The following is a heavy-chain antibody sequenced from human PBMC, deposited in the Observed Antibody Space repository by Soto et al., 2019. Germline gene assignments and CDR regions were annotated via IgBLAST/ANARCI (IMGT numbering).Heavy chain of an antibody. Sequence: XTLSLTCTVSGGSATSDEWSWIRQPPGKGLEWLGYIFHSLGAKYNPSLGSRGTISLDTSKNQLSLRLRSVTAEDTAIYFCVRDLNGSGDYWGQGTLATVSS. CDR2: IFHSLGA. J-gene: IGHJ4*02. D-gene: IGHD3-10*01. CDR3: VRDLNGSGDY. V-gene: IGHV4-59*02. CDR1: GGSATSDE.